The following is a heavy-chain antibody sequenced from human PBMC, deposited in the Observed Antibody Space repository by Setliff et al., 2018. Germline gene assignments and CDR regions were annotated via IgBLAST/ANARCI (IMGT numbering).Heavy chain of an antibody. Sequence: TLSLTCTVSGGSISSGGYYWSWIRQHPGKGLEWIGYIYYSGSTYYNPSLKSRVTISVDKSNNQFSLKLTSMTAADTAVYYCAKGGGRYHSDSWGQGTLVTVSS. D-gene: IGHD1-1*01. CDR3: AKGGGRYHSDS. V-gene: IGHV4-31*03. J-gene: IGHJ4*02. CDR2: IYYSGST. CDR1: GGSISSGGYY.